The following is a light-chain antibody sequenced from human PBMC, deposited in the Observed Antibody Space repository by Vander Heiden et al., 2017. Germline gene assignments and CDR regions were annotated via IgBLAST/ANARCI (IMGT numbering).Light chain of an antibody. V-gene: IGKV3-20*01. J-gene: IGKJ4*01. CDR2: AAS. CDR1: QSVSSTF. CDR3: QQYGSSWLT. Sequence: EIVLAQSPGTLSLSPGERVTLSCRASQSVSSTFLAWYQQKPGQAPRLLNYAASTRATGIPDRFSGSGSGTDFTLTISRLEPEDFAVYYCQQYGSSWLTFGGGTKVEIK.